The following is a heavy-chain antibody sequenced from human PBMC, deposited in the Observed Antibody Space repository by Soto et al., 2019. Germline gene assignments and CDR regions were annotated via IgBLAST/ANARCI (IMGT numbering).Heavy chain of an antibody. CDR2: IYYSGST. CDR1: GGSISSYY. Sequence: PSETLSLTCTVSGGSISSYYWSWIRQPPGKGLEWIGYIYYSGSTNYNPSLKSRVTISVDTPKNQCSLKLSSVTTADTAVYYCARSLVATADYSYYYYMDVWGKGTTVTVSS. CDR3: ARSLVATADYSYYYYMDV. V-gene: IGHV4-59*01. J-gene: IGHJ6*03. D-gene: IGHD5-12*01.